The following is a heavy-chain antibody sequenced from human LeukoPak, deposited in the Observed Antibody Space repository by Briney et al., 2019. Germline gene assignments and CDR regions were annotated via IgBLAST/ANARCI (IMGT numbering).Heavy chain of an antibody. V-gene: IGHV3-49*03. CDR1: GFTFSDYY. Sequence: PGGSLRLSCAASGFTFSDYYMSWFRQAPGKGLEWVGFIRSKTYGGTTGYAASVKDTFTISRDDSKSVVYLQMNSLKTEDTAFYYCTRGVGQQLIPPDYWGQGTLVTVSS. CDR3: TRGVGQQLIPPDY. CDR2: IRSKTYGGTT. J-gene: IGHJ4*02. D-gene: IGHD6-13*01.